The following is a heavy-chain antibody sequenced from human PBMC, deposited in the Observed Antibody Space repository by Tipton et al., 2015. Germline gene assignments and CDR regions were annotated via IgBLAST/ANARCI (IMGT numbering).Heavy chain of an antibody. CDR1: GYSLSTGHC. Sequence: LRLSCNVSGYSLSTGHCWGWVRLSPGKGLEWVANICSSGNAYYNPSLKSRVTMSADASKTHFSLEVNSVTAADTAVYHCVRSSGHSGYDGYYFDYWGQGTLVTVSS. J-gene: IGHJ4*02. CDR2: ICSSGNA. V-gene: IGHV4-38-2*02. CDR3: VRSSGHSGYDGYYFDY. D-gene: IGHD5-12*01.